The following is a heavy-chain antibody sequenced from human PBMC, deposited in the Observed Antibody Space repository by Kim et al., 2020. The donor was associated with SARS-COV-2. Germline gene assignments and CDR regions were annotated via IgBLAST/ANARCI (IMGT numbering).Heavy chain of an antibody. CDR3: ARDGQQLIPLGWLDP. V-gene: IGHV1-18*01. J-gene: IGHJ5*02. Sequence: ASVKVSCKASGYTFINYGISWVRQAPGQGLEWMGWISPYNGNTNYVQRFQGRVTMTTDTSTSTAYLELRSLTSDDTSVYYCARDGQQLIPLGWLDPWGQGTLVTVSS. CDR1: GYTFINYG. CDR2: ISPYNGNT. D-gene: IGHD6-13*01.